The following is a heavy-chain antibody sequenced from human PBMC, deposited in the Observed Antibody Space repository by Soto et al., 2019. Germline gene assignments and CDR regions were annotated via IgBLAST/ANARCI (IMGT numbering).Heavy chain of an antibody. D-gene: IGHD5-12*01. CDR2: IKQDGSET. J-gene: IGHJ4*02. CDR1: GFTFSSNW. Sequence: EMHLVESGGGLVQPGGSLRLSCADSGFTFSSNWMAWVRQAPGKGLEWVANIKQDGSETYYVDSVKGRFTISRDNAKNSLYRQMNSLRAEDSAVYYCARDAGYNRFDYWGQGTLVTVSS. V-gene: IGHV3-7*03. CDR3: ARDAGYNRFDY.